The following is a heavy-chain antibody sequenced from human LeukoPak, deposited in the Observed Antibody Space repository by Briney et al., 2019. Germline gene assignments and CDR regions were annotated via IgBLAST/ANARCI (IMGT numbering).Heavy chain of an antibody. J-gene: IGHJ6*02. V-gene: IGHV4-34*01. CDR1: GGSFSGYY. D-gene: IGHD2-2*02. CDR2: INHSGST. Sequence: SETLSLTCAVYGGSFSGYYWSWIRQPPGKGLEWIGEINHSGSTNYNPSLKSQVTISVDTSKNQFSLKLSSVTAADTAVYYCPSPPRCSSTSCYTIDGMDVWGQGTTVTVSS. CDR3: PSPPRCSSTSCYTIDGMDV.